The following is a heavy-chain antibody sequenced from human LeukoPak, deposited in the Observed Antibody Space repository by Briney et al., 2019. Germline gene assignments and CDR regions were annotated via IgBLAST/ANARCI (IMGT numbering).Heavy chain of an antibody. CDR3: ARDGGNGDCFDP. CDR1: GYTFTGYY. Sequence: GASVKVSCKASGYTFTGYYMHWVRQAPGQGLEWMGWISAYNGNTNYAQKLQGRVTMTTDTSTSTAYMELRSLRSDDTAVYYCARDGGNGDCFDPWGQGPLVTVSS. J-gene: IGHJ5*02. CDR2: ISAYNGNT. D-gene: IGHD4-23*01. V-gene: IGHV1-18*04.